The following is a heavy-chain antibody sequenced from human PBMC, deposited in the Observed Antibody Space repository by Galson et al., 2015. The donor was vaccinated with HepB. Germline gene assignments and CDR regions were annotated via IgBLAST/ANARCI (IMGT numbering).Heavy chain of an antibody. CDR3: TRETTVTTGAFDY. V-gene: IGHV3-49*04. D-gene: IGHD4-17*01. Sequence: SLRLSCAASGFTFGDYAMSWVRQAPGKGLEWVGFIRSKAYGGTTEYAASVKGRFTISRDDSKSITYLQMNSLKTEDTAVYYCTRETTVTTGAFDYWGQGTLVTVSS. CDR1: GFTFGDYA. CDR2: IRSKAYGGTT. J-gene: IGHJ4*02.